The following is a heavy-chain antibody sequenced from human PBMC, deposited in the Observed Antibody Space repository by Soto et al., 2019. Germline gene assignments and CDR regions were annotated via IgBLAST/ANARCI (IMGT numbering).Heavy chain of an antibody. Sequence: QVPLVQSGDEVTKPGASVKVSCKSSGYTFTCYAMHWVRQAPGQRLGWMGWINAGDGNTTYSQKFQGRVTITRDTSASTAYMELSSLRSEDTAVYYCARWGPMAYFDYWGQGTLVTVSS. V-gene: IGHV1-3*01. CDR3: ARWGPMAYFDY. J-gene: IGHJ4*02. CDR2: INAGDGNT. D-gene: IGHD3-10*01. CDR1: GYTFTCYA.